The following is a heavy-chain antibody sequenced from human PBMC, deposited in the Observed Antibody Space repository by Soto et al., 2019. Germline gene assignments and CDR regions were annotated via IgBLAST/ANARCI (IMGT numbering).Heavy chain of an antibody. V-gene: IGHV3-30-3*01. D-gene: IGHD1-1*01. J-gene: IGHJ5*02. CDR2: ISHDGNNK. CDR1: GFTFNRHP. CDR3: GRGPGDICAKLPGTFDP. Sequence: PGGSLRLSCAASGFTFNRHPLHWVRQAPGKGLEWVAVISHDGNNKYYADSVKGRFTISRDNSMNMLYLQMHGLRTEDTAIFYLGRGPGDICAKLPGTFDPLGQGALVTVSS.